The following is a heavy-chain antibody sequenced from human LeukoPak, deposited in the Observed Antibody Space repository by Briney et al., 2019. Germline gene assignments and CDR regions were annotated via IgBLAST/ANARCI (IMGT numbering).Heavy chain of an antibody. CDR3: ARHVVAVGFDY. CDR1: GFTFSSYN. J-gene: IGHJ4*02. V-gene: IGHV3-21*01. D-gene: IGHD3-22*01. Sequence: GGSLRLSCAASGFTFSSYNMNWVRQAPGKGLEWVSSISSSSTYIYYADSVKGRFTISRDNAKNSLYLQMNSLRAEDTAVYYCARHVVAVGFDYWGQGTLVTVSS. CDR2: ISSSSTYI.